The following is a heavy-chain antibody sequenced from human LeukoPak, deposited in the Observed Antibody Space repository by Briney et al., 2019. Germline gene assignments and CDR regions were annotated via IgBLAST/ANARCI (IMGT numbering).Heavy chain of an antibody. D-gene: IGHD6-6*01. CDR2: ISETGGVT. CDR3: ARDSSHYLGSSDY. CDR1: GFSFGSYP. V-gene: IGHV3-23*01. Sequence: GGSLRLSCVVSGFSFGSYPMSWVRQAPGKGLEWVSVISETGGVTHYADTMKGRFTISRDNIKNTLNLQMNSLRAEDTAIYYCARDSSHYLGSSDYWGQGTLVTVSS. J-gene: IGHJ4*02.